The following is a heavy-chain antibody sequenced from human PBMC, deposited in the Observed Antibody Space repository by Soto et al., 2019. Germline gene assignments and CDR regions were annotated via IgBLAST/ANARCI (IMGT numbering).Heavy chain of an antibody. CDR1: GFTFSSYG. D-gene: IGHD6-6*01. Sequence: GGSLRLSCAASGFTFSSYGMHWVRQAPGKGLEWVAVIWYDGSNNYYADSVKGGFTISRDNAKNTLYLQMNSLRAEDTAVHYCARDLFGAEYSSSSSFYYYGMDVWGQGTTVTVSS. V-gene: IGHV3-33*01. J-gene: IGHJ6*02. CDR3: ARDLFGAEYSSSSSFYYYGMDV. CDR2: IWYDGSNN.